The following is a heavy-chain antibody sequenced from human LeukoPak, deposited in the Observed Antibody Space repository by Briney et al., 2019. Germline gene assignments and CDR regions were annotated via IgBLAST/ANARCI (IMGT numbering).Heavy chain of an antibody. V-gene: IGHV3-11*04. Sequence: GESLRPSCTTSGFTFSDFYMTWIRQAPGKGLEWLAYISGAGATIYYADSVKGRFTISRDNVKNSVYLQMNSLRAEDTAVYYCARVWSSGYTKDYWGQGTLVTVSS. CDR3: ARVWSSGYTKDY. D-gene: IGHD3-22*01. CDR2: ISGAGATI. CDR1: GFTFSDFY. J-gene: IGHJ4*02.